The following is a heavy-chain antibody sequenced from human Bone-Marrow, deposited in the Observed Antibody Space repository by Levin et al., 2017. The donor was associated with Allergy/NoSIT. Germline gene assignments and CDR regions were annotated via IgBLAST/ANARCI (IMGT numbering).Heavy chain of an antibody. CDR3: ATGGGNDY. CDR1: GLTLSSYT. CDR2: ISISGSLI. V-gene: IGHV3-21*06. D-gene: IGHD3-16*01. J-gene: IGHJ4*02. Sequence: PQASVKVSCVASGLTLSSYTMHWVRQAPGKGLEWVASISISGSLIYYADSLKGRFTISRDNAKSSVFLQMSSLRVDDTAVYYCATGGGNDYWGQGTLVIVSS.